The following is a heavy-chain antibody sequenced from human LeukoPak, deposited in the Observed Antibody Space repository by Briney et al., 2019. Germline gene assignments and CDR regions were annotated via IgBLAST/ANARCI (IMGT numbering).Heavy chain of an antibody. Sequence: SETLSLSCEVSGYSISSGYFWAWLRQSPGKGLEVIAGIFHDGRTYYNPSVQSRVTISVDTFRNRFSLKLKSVTAADAAVYYCARDIGWTKGPFDYWGQGTLVTVSS. D-gene: IGHD2-15*01. V-gene: IGHV4-38-2*01. J-gene: IGHJ4*02. CDR2: IFHDGRT. CDR3: ARDIGWTKGPFDY. CDR1: GYSISSGYF.